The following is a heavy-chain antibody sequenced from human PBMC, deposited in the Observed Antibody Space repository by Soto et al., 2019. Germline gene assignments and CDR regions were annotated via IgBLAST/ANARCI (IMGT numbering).Heavy chain of an antibody. CDR2: IYPGDSDT. Sequence: PGESLKISCKGSGYSFTSYWIGWVRQMPGKGLEWIVIIYPGDSDTRYSPSFQGQVTISADKSITTAYLQWSSLKASDTARYYCARLVSSSWSYVAYWGQGTLVTV. J-gene: IGHJ4*02. CDR3: ARLVSSSWSYVAY. CDR1: GYSFTSYW. V-gene: IGHV5-51*01. D-gene: IGHD6-13*01.